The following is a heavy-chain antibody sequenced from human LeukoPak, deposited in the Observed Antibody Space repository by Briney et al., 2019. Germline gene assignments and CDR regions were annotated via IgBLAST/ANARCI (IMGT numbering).Heavy chain of an antibody. J-gene: IGHJ5*02. D-gene: IGHD2-21*01. CDR2: IIGDGSST. Sequence: GGCLRLSCAASGFTFSNYWMHWVRQAPGKGLVWVSRIIGDGSSTNYADSVKGRFTISRDNAMNTLYLQMNSLRVEDTAVYYCARDIRFGPWGQGTLVTVSS. CDR1: GFTFSNYW. V-gene: IGHV3-74*01. CDR3: ARDIRFGP.